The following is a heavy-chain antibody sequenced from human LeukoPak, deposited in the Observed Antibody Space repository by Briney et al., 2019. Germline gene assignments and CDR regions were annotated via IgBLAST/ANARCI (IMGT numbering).Heavy chain of an antibody. Sequence: PGGSLRLSCAASGFTFSSYWISWVRQAPGKGLEWVANIKQDGSEKYYVDSVKGRFTISGDNAKNSLYLQMNSLRAEDTAVYYCARDGRSPYYYDSSGFDYWGQGTLVTVSS. J-gene: IGHJ4*02. V-gene: IGHV3-7*01. CDR2: IKQDGSEK. CDR1: GFTFSSYW. D-gene: IGHD3-22*01. CDR3: ARDGRSPYYYDSSGFDY.